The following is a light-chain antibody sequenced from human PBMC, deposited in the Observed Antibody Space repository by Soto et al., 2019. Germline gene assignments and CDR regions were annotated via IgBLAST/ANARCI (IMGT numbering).Light chain of an antibody. V-gene: IGLV2-14*03. J-gene: IGLJ1*01. Sequence: QSVLTQPASVSGSPGQSITISCTGTSSDVGGYNYVSWYQQHPGKAPKLMICEVSLRPSGVSNRFSGSKSGSTASLTISGLQPEDEANYYCSSYTDSSNYVFGTGTKLTVL. CDR1: SSDVGGYNY. CDR2: EVS. CDR3: SSYTDSSNYV.